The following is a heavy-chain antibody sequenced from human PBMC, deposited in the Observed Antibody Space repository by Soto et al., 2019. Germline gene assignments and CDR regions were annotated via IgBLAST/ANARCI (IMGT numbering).Heavy chain of an antibody. D-gene: IGHD4-17*01. CDR3: ARGQAYGDYFDY. V-gene: IGHV4-34*01. CDR2: INHSGST. Sequence: SXTRSLACAVYGGSFSGYYWSWIRQPPGKGLEWIGEINHSGSTNYNPSLKSRVTISVDTSKNQFSLKLSSVTAADTAVYYCARGQAYGDYFDYWGQGTLVTVSS. J-gene: IGHJ4*02. CDR1: GGSFSGYY.